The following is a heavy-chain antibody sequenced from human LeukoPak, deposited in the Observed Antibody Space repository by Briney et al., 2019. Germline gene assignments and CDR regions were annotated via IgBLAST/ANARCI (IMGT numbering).Heavy chain of an antibody. V-gene: IGHV1-58*01. CDR3: AADRGPVGATIGPYYGMDV. J-gene: IGHJ6*02. Sequence: GASVKVSCKASGFTFTSSAVQWVRQARGQRLEWIGWIVVGSGNTNYAQKFQERVTITRDMSTSTAYMELSSLRSEDTAVYYCAADRGPVGATIGPYYGMDVWGQGTTVTVSS. D-gene: IGHD1-26*01. CDR2: IVVGSGNT. CDR1: GFTFTSSA.